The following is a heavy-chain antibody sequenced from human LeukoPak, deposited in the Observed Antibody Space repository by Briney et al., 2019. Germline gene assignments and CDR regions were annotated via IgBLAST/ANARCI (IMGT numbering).Heavy chain of an antibody. CDR3: SRRLDY. Sequence: GGSLRLSCAASGFPFSDSWMDWVRQAPGKGMEWVANIKQDGSEKHYADSVKGRFTISRDNAKNSLFLQMNGLRAEDTAVYYCSRRLDYWGQGALVTVSS. J-gene: IGHJ4*02. CDR2: IKQDGSEK. V-gene: IGHV3-7*01. CDR1: GFPFSDSW.